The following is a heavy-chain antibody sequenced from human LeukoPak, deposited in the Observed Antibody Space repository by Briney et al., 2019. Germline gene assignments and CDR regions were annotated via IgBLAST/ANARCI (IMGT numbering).Heavy chain of an antibody. CDR1: GFSFSAYA. Sequence: GGSLRLSCAASGFSFSAYAMSWVRQAPGNGLEWVSAISGSGQTTYYVDSVEGRFAISRDNSKNTLYLQMNSLRADDTAMYYCAKSASIVEGWPFDNWGQGTLVTVSS. D-gene: IGHD1-26*01. J-gene: IGHJ4*02. V-gene: IGHV3-23*01. CDR3: AKSASIVEGWPFDN. CDR2: ISGSGQTT.